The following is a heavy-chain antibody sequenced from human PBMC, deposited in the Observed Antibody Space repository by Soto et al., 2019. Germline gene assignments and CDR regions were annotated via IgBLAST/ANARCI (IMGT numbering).Heavy chain of an antibody. CDR1: GSPLSSYS. V-gene: IGHV1-69*01. CDR3: ARAGRASADSWFDS. J-gene: IGHJ5*01. Sequence: QVQLVQSGAEVKRPGSSVRVSCKADGSPLSSYSISWVRQAPGQGLEWMGGIIPIYGSPNYAKNFQGRVTISADEYTNTAYMEVSSLRFDDTAVFYCARAGRASADSWFDSWGQGTLVTVSS. CDR2: IIPIYGSP. D-gene: IGHD2-2*01.